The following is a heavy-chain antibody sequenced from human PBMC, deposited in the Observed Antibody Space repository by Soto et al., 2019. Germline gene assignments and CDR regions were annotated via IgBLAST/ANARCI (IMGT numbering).Heavy chain of an antibody. CDR2: IYYSGST. V-gene: IGHV4-59*01. Sequence: PSETLSLTCTVSGGSIRNVYWSWIRQPPGKGLEWIGYIYYSGSTNYNPSLKSRVTISVDTSKNQFSLKLSSVTAADTAVYYCARARDNYYDSSGYFDFDYWGQGTLVTVSS. D-gene: IGHD3-22*01. J-gene: IGHJ4*02. CDR3: ARARDNYYDSSGYFDFDY. CDR1: GGSIRNVY.